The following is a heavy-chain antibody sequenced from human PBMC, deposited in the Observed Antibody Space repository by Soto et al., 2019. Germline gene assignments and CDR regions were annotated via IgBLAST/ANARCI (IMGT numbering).Heavy chain of an antibody. CDR2: IDPSDSYT. D-gene: IGHD2-15*01. CDR3: ARQGSAGWPLDV. Sequence: PGDSLKISCHVSGYRFTSYWITWVRQLPGKGPDWVGRIDPSDSYTNYSPSFRGHVTISVXXXTXXXSXAXXXLXASDTGIYYCARQGSAGWPLDVWGQGTMVTVSS. CDR1: GYRFTSYW. J-gene: IGHJ3*01. V-gene: IGHV5-10-1*01.